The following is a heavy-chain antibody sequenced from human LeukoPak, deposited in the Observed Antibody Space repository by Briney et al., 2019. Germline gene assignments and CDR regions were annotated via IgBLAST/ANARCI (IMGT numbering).Heavy chain of an antibody. D-gene: IGHD3-22*01. J-gene: IGHJ4*02. V-gene: IGHV3-64*01. Sequence: GGSLRLSCAASGLTFSSYAMHWVRQAPGKGLEYVSAISSNGGSTYYANSVKGRFTISRDNSKNTLYLQMGSLRAEDMAVYYCARTDSSGYYSFDYWGQGTLVTVSS. CDR2: ISSNGGST. CDR1: GLTFSSYA. CDR3: ARTDSSGYYSFDY.